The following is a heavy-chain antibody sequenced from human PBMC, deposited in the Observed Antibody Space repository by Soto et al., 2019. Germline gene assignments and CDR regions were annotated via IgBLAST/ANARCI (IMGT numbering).Heavy chain of an antibody. CDR2: IYYSGST. J-gene: IGHJ4*02. Sequence: QLQLQESGPGLVKPSETLSLTCTVSGGSISSSSYYWGWIRQPPGKGLEWIGTIYYSGSTYYHPSLESRVTISGDTSKNQFSLKLSSVTAADTAVYYCARRPSGYGGIDYWGQGTLVTVSS. CDR3: ARRPSGYGGIDY. D-gene: IGHD5-12*01. CDR1: GGSISSSSYY. V-gene: IGHV4-39*01.